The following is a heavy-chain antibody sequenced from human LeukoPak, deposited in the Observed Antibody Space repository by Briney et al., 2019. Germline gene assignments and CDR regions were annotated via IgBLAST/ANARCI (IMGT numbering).Heavy chain of an antibody. CDR1: GGSISSYY. D-gene: IGHD1-26*01. CDR3: ARDRARVGANVYYYGMDV. Sequence: SETLSLTCTVSGGSISSYYWSWIRQPPGKGLEWIGYIYYSGSTNYNPSLKSRVTISVDTSKNQFSLKLSPVTAADTAVYYCARDRARVGANVYYYGMDVWGQGTTVTVSS. CDR2: IYYSGST. V-gene: IGHV4-59*01. J-gene: IGHJ6*02.